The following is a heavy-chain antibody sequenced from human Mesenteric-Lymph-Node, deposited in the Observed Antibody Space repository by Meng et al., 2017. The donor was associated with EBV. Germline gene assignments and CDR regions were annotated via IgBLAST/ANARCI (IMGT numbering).Heavy chain of an antibody. J-gene: IGHJ4*02. V-gene: IGHV2-5*02. CDR2: VYWDDDK. CDR3: AGWSARLEY. Sequence: QITLKESGPTLLNPTPTLTLTCTFSGFSLSTRGVLVGWIRQPPGQALEWLALVYWDDDKRYSPSLKSRLSITKNTSKNQVVLTMADMDPVDTGTYYCAGWSARLEYWGPGTLVTVSS. D-gene: IGHD3-3*01. CDR1: GFSLSTRGVL.